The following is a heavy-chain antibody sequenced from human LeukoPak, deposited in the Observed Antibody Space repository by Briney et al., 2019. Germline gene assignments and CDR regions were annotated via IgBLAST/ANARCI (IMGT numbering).Heavy chain of an antibody. CDR1: GGSISSGSYY. CDR3: ASEPTYSSSWYFY. D-gene: IGHD6-13*01. CDR2: IYTSGST. V-gene: IGHV4-61*02. Sequence: SETLSLTRTVSGGSISSGSYYWSWIRQPAGKGLEWIGRIYTSGSTNYNPSLKSRVTISVDTSKNQFSLKLSSVTAADTAVYYCASEPTYSSSWYFYWGQGTLVTVSS. J-gene: IGHJ4*02.